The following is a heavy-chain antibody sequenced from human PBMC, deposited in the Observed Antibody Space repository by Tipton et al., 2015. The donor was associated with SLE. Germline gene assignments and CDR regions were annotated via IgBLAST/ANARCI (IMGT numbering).Heavy chain of an antibody. CDR3: ARQFGYYGMDV. CDR1: GGSISRYY. J-gene: IGHJ6*02. Sequence: TLSLTCTVSGGSISRYYWSWIRQSPGKGLEWIGYIYYSGSTKYNPSLKSRVAISVDPPKKQFSLKVTSVTAADTAVYYCARQFGYYGMDVWGQGTTVTVSS. D-gene: IGHD2-2*03. CDR2: IYYSGST. V-gene: IGHV4-59*08.